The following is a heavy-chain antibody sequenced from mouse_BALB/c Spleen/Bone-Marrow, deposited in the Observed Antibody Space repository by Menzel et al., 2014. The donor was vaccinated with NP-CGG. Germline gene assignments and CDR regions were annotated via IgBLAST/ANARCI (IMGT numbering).Heavy chain of an antibody. Sequence: LQQSGSELVRPGASVKLSCKASGYTFTSYWMHWVKQRHGQGLEWIGNIYPGSGSTNYDEKFKSNGTLTVDTSSSTAYMHLSSLTSEDSAVYYCTRGYYPYYYAMDYWGQGTSVTVSS. CDR3: TRGYYPYYYAMDY. CDR1: GYTFTSYW. V-gene: IGHV1S22*01. J-gene: IGHJ4*01. D-gene: IGHD2-3*01. CDR2: IYPGSGST.